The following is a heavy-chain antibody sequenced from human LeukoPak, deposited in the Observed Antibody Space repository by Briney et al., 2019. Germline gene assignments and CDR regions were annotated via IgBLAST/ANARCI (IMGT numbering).Heavy chain of an antibody. CDR2: IIPIFGAA. CDR3: ARAGSRSGSFGI. D-gene: IGHD5-18*01. Sequence: SVKVSCKASGGTSSSYAISWVRQAPGQGLEWMGGIIPIFGAANYAQKFQGRVTITADESTSTAYMELSSLRSEDTAVYYCARAGSRSGSFGIWGQGTMVTVSS. J-gene: IGHJ3*02. V-gene: IGHV1-69*13. CDR1: GGTSSSYA.